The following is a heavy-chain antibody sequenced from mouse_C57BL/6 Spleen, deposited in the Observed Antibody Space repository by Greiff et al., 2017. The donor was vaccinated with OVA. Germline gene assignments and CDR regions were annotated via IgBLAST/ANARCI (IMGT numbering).Heavy chain of an antibody. J-gene: IGHJ4*01. CDR1: GFTFSDYG. V-gene: IGHV5-17*01. CDR2: ISSGSSTI. CDR3: ASPGYYERGYYAMDY. D-gene: IGHD2-4*01. Sequence: DVLLVESGGGLVKPGGSLKLSCAASGFTFSDYGMHWVRQAPKKGLEWVAYISSGSSTIYYADTVKGRFTISRDNATNTLFLQVTSLRSEDTAMYYCASPGYYERGYYAMDYWGQGTSVTVSS.